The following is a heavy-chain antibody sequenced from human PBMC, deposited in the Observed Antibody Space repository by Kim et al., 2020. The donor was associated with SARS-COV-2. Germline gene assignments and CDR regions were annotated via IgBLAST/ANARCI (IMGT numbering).Heavy chain of an antibody. D-gene: IGHD6-13*01. V-gene: IGHV1-69*01. J-gene: IGHJ6*02. Sequence: FQGRVTITADESTSTAYMELSSLRSEDTAVYYCARGAAAGTFYYYYGMDVWGQGTTVTVSS. CDR3: ARGAAAGTFYYYYGMDV.